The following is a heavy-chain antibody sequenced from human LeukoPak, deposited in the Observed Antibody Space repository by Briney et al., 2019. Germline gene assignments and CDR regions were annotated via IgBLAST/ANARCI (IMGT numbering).Heavy chain of an antibody. CDR2: IYYSGST. D-gene: IGHD2-15*01. J-gene: IGHJ5*02. CDR1: GGSISSYY. Sequence: SETLSLTCTVSGGSISSYYWSWIRQPPGKGLEWIGYIYYSGSTNYNPSLKSRVTISVDTSTNQFSLQLRSVTAADTALYYCARVGYCSGGSCLNWFDPWGRGTLVTVSS. V-gene: IGHV4-59*08. CDR3: ARVGYCSGGSCLNWFDP.